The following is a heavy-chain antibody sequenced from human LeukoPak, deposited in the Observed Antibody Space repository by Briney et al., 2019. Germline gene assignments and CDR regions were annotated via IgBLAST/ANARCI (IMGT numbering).Heavy chain of an antibody. J-gene: IGHJ6*02. CDR3: ARDSFAAFGDV. D-gene: IGHD3-3*01. V-gene: IGHV3-21*01. CDR1: GFTFSSYS. CDR2: ISSSSSYI. Sequence: GGSLRLPCAASGFTFSSYSMNWVRQAPGKGLEWVSSISSSSSYIYYADSVKGRFTISRDNAKNSLYLQMNSLRAEDTAVYYCARDSFAAFGDVWGQGTTVTVSS.